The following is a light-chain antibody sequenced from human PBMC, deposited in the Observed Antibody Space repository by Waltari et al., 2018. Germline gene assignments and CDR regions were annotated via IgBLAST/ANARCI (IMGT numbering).Light chain of an antibody. J-gene: IGLJ2*01. CDR2: DKN. Sequence: SSELTQDPAVSVAMGQTVRITCQGDSLRSYYASWYQQRPGQAPILVIYDKNNRPSGVPDQFSGSSSHNTGSLTITGAQAEDEASYYCHSRDASGVAGSFGGGTKLTVL. V-gene: IGLV3-19*01. CDR3: HSRDASGVAGS. CDR1: SLRSYY.